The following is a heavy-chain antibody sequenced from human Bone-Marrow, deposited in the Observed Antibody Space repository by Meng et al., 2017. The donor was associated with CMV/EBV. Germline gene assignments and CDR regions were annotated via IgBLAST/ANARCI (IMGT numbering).Heavy chain of an antibody. CDR3: ARVDGATTYTLYAFDI. V-gene: IGHV3-23*03. Sequence: GGSLRLSCAASGFTFSSYAVSWVRQAPGKGLEWVSVIYSGGSSTYYADSVKGRFTISRDNSKNTLYLQMNSLRAEDTAVYYCARVDGATTYTLYAFDIWGQGAMVAVSS. CDR1: GFTFSSYA. D-gene: IGHD3-16*01. CDR2: IYSGGSST. J-gene: IGHJ3*02.